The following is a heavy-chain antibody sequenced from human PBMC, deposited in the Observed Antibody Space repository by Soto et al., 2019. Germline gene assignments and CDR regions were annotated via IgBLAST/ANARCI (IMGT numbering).Heavy chain of an antibody. CDR1: GYTFTEYW. CDR2: IYPGDSDT. J-gene: IGHJ6*02. V-gene: IGHV5-51*01. D-gene: IGHD3-16*01. CDR3: WRHLSTFRCLYYAMKV. Sequence: PGEPLYISCKGSGYTFTEYWIGWVRQLPGKVLELMGIIYPGDSDTRYSPSFQGHVTITVDKSTNTAYLQWNTLRASDTAMYYCWRHLSTFRCLYYAMKVWGQATTVNVS.